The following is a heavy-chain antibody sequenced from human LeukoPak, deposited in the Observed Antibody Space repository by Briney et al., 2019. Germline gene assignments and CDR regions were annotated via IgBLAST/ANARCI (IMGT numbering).Heavy chain of an antibody. D-gene: IGHD3-9*01. CDR1: GFTFSHYG. J-gene: IGHJ6*03. CDR2: ISSDGVEK. Sequence: GRSLRLSCEASGFTFSHYGIHWVRQTPGKGLEWLAAISSDGVEKHYADSVKGRFTISRDNSKSTLYLQMNSLRAEDTALYYCAREGHYDILTGYSPVEYYFYYMDVWGKGTTVTVSS. CDR3: AREGHYDILTGYSPVEYYFYYMDV. V-gene: IGHV3-30*04.